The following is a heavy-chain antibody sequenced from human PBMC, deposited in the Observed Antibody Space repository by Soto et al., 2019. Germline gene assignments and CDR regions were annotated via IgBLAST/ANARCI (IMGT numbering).Heavy chain of an antibody. D-gene: IGHD5-12*01. CDR2: ISGSGGST. CDR3: AKVGIVATSGTEYYYGMDV. CDR1: GFTFSSYA. V-gene: IGHV3-23*01. Sequence: PGGSLRLSCAASGFTFSSYAMSWVRQAPGKGLEWVSAISGSGGSTYYADSVKGRFTISRDNSKNTLYLQMNSLRAEDTAVYYCAKVGIVATSGTEYYYGMDVWGQGTTVTVSS. J-gene: IGHJ6*02.